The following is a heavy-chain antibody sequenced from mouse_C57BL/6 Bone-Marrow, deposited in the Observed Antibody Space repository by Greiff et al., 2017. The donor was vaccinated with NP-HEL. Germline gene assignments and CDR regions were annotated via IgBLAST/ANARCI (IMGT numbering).Heavy chain of an antibody. CDR1: GFTFTDYY. J-gene: IGHJ4*01. D-gene: IGHD2-4*01. CDR3: ARSIYDEYADDPVYGMDY. V-gene: IGHV7-3*01. Sequence: EVQGVESGGGLVQPGGSLSLSCAASGFTFTDYYMSWVRQPPGQALEWVGFIRNKANGYTIEYSASVKGRFTISRANSQSILYLQRKALRAEDSATYYCARSIYDEYADDPVYGMDYWGQGTSVTVSS. CDR2: IRNKANGYTI.